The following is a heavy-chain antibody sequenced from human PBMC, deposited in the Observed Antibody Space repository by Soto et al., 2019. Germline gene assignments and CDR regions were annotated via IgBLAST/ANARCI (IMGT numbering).Heavy chain of an antibody. CDR2: IIPIFGTA. Sequence: GASVKVSCKASGGTFSSYAISWVRQAPGQGLEWMGGIIPIFGTANYAQKFQGRVTITADESTSTAYMELSSLRSEDTAVYYCARYERRGYSGYVYSAFDYWGQGTLVTVPS. CDR3: ARYERRGYSGYVYSAFDY. D-gene: IGHD5-12*01. J-gene: IGHJ4*02. V-gene: IGHV1-69*13. CDR1: GGTFSSYA.